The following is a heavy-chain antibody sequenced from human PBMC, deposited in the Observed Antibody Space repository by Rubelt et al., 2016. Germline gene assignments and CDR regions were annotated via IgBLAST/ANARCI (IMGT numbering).Heavy chain of an antibody. V-gene: IGHV1-18*01. J-gene: IGHJ4*02. CDR2: NSAYNGNT. Sequence: QVQLVQSGAEVKKPGASVKVSCKASGYTFTSYGISWGRQAPGQGLEWMGWNSAYNGNTNYAQKLQGRVTMSTDQSPSTGDMELRSLRSDDTAVYYCARVEYYYDSSGYSDYWGQGTLVTVSS. CDR3: ARVEYYYDSSGYSDY. D-gene: IGHD3-22*01. CDR1: GYTFTSYG.